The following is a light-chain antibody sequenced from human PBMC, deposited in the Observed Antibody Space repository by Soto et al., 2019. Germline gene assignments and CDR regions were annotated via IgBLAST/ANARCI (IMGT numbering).Light chain of an antibody. CDR3: SSYTRSRTYV. V-gene: IGLV2-14*01. CDR1: SSDVGGYNY. J-gene: IGLJ1*01. Sequence: QSVLTQPASVSGSPGQSITISCTGTSSDVGGYNYVSWYQQHPGKAPKRMIYDVSNRPSGVSNRFSGAKAGNTASLTISGLQAEDEADYYCSSYTRSRTYVFVTGTKVTVL. CDR2: DVS.